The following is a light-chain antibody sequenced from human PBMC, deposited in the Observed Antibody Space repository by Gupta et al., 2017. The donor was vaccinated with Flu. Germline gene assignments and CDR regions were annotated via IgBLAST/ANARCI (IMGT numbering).Light chain of an antibody. CDR2: RAS. CDR1: QSVSSW. CDR3: QHDNCFSGI. J-gene: IGKJ2*01. Sequence: DIQMTQSPSTLSAFVGDRVTITCRASQSVSSWLAWYQQKRGKAPKLLIYRASSLQSGVPSRFSGSGSGTEFTLTISSLQPDDFATYYCQHDNCFSGIFGQATKLEIK. V-gene: IGKV1-5*03.